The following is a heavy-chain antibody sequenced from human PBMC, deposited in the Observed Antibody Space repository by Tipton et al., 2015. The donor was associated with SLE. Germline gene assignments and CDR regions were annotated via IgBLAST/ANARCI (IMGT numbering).Heavy chain of an antibody. Sequence: QLVQSGSDLRKPGASVTVSCKASGYTFTTYAINWVRQAPGQGLEWVGWINTYTGKPTFAQGFTGRFVFSLDTSVNTAYLQISSLKPEDTAVYFCARSTDQNWFDPWGQGTLVTVSS. CDR1: GYTFTTYA. D-gene: IGHD2-2*01. V-gene: IGHV7-4-1*02. CDR2: INTYTGKP. J-gene: IGHJ5*02. CDR3: ARSTDQNWFDP.